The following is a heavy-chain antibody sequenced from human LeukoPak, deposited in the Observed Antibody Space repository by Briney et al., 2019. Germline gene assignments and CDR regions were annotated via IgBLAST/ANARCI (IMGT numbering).Heavy chain of an antibody. CDR1: GYTFTDYY. V-gene: IGHV1-2*02. J-gene: IGHJ4*02. CDR2: INPNSGGT. Sequence: ASVKVSCKASGYTFTDYYLHWVRQAPGQGLEWMGWINPNSGGTNFAQKFQGRVSMTRDTSISTAYMELSSLRSDDTAVYYCARVADEYCYDSGPIDNWVQGTLVTVSS. CDR3: ARVADEYCYDSGPIDN. D-gene: IGHD3-22*01.